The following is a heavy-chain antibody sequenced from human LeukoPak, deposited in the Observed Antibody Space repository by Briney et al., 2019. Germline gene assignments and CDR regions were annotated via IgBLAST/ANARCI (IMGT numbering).Heavy chain of an antibody. CDR2: IYYSGST. Sequence: SETLSLTCTASGGSISSCEYYWSWIRQHPGKGLGWIGYIYYSGSTYYNPSLKSRVTISVDTSKNQFSLKLSSVTAADTAVYYCARDRIAGRWFDPWGQGTLVTVSS. CDR3: ARDRIAGRWFDP. V-gene: IGHV4-31*03. J-gene: IGHJ5*02. D-gene: IGHD6-13*01. CDR1: GGSISSCEYY.